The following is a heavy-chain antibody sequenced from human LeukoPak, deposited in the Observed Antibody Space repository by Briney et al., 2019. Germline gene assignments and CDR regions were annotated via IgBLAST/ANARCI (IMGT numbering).Heavy chain of an antibody. D-gene: IGHD3-22*01. J-gene: IGHJ4*02. Sequence: GGSLRLSCAASGFTFSSYSMNWVRQAPGKGLEWVSSISSSSYIYYADSVKGRFTISRDNAKNSLYLQMNSLRAEDTAVYYCAYDSSGYAYYFDYWGQGTLVTVSS. CDR3: AYDSSGYAYYFDY. CDR2: ISSSSYI. V-gene: IGHV3-21*01. CDR1: GFTFSSYS.